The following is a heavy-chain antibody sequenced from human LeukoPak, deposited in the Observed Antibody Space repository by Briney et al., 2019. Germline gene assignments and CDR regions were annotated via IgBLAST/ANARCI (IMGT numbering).Heavy chain of an antibody. V-gene: IGHV7-4-1*02. Sequence: ASVKVSCKASGYIFNSYAMDWVRQAPGQGLEWMGWINTNTGNPTYAQGFTGRFVFSLDTSVSTAYLQISSLKADDTAVYYCARDKGLWFGELRGWFDPWGQGTLVTVSS. CDR1: GYIFNSYA. J-gene: IGHJ5*02. CDR2: INTNTGNP. CDR3: ARDKGLWFGELRGWFDP. D-gene: IGHD3-10*01.